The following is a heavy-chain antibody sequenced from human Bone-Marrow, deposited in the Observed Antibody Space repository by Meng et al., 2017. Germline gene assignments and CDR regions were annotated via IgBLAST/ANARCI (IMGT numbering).Heavy chain of an antibody. CDR1: GGTFSSYA. J-gene: IGHJ5*02. Sequence: SVKVSCKASGGTFSSYAISWVRQAPGQGLEWMGGIIPIFGTANYAQKFQGRVTITADKSTSTAYMELSSLRSEDTAVYYCARDRYYGSGSFSCWFDPWGQGPLVPVSS. CDR3: ARDRYYGSGSFSCWFDP. D-gene: IGHD3-10*01. V-gene: IGHV1-69*06. CDR2: IIPIFGTA.